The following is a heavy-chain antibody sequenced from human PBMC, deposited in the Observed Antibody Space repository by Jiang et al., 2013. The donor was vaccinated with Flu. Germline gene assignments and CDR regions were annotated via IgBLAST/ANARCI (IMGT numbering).Heavy chain of an antibody. D-gene: IGHD1-1*01. Sequence: SGGGVVQPGRSLRLSCAASGFTFSSYGMHWVRQAPGKGLEWVAVIWYDGSNKYYADSVKGRFTISRDNSKNTLYLQMNSLRAEDTAVYYCARNDPGSYGMDVWGQGTTVTVSS. CDR1: GFTFSSYG. CDR2: IWYDGSNK. J-gene: IGHJ6*02. CDR3: ARNDPGSYGMDV. V-gene: IGHV3-33*01.